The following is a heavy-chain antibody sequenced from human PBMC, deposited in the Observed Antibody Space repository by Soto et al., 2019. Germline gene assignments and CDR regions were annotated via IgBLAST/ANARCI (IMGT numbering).Heavy chain of an antibody. D-gene: IGHD5-12*01. J-gene: IGHJ6*01. CDR1: SGPSRSHN. Sequence: QVQVQQSGPGLVKPSETLSLTCTVSSGPSRSHNWGWIRQPPGRGLEWIGYVYYTGDTSYNPSLKSRGTISADTATNHISLTPRSVAAADTAVYYCVRQGIDYLHGLVDVWGQGTTVSVSS. CDR2: VYYTGDT. V-gene: IGHV4-59*08. CDR3: VRQGIDYLHGLVDV.